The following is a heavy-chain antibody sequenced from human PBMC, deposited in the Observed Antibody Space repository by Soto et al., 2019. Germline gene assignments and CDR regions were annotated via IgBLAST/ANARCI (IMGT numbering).Heavy chain of an antibody. Sequence: QVQLVESGGGVVQPGRSLRLSCAASGFTFNNYGMHWVRQAPGKGLEWLAVIWNDGSNSSYANSVKGRFTISRDTSKNTLYMQMSSPRAEDTGVYYCARRQIPPPTRGAANARGAMDVWGQGTTVTVSS. CDR3: ARRQIPPPTRGAANARGAMDV. D-gene: IGHD6-13*01. CDR2: IWNDGSNS. V-gene: IGHV3-33*01. CDR1: GFTFNNYG. J-gene: IGHJ6*02.